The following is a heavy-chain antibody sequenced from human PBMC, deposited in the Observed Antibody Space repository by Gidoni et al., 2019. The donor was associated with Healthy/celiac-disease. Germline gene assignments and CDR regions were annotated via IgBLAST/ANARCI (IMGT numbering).Heavy chain of an antibody. J-gene: IGHJ3*02. Sequence: QVQLVQSGAEVKKPGASVKVSCKVSGYTLTELSMPWVRQAPGKGLEWMGGFDPEDGETIYAQKFQGRVTMTEDTSTDPAYMELSSLRSEDTAVYYCATVAPKARKPNSAIVVVPAAHAFDIWGQGTMVTVSS. CDR3: ATVAPKARKPNSAIVVVPAAHAFDI. D-gene: IGHD2-2*01. CDR2: FDPEDGET. V-gene: IGHV1-24*01. CDR1: GYTLTELS.